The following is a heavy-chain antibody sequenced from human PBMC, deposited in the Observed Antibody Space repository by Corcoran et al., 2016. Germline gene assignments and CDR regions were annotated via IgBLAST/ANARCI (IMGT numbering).Heavy chain of an antibody. V-gene: IGHV4-59*01. CDR2: IYYSGST. CDR3: ARVPLSGSSYLSFDY. Sequence: QVQLQESGPGLVKPSETLSLTCTVSGDSINSYSWTWIRQPPGKGLEWIGYIYYSGSTNYNPSLQSRVTISVDTSKNQFSLRLSSVTAADTAVYYWARVPLSGSSYLSFDYWGQGTLVTVSS. J-gene: IGHJ4*02. D-gene: IGHD1-26*01. CDR1: GDSINSYS.